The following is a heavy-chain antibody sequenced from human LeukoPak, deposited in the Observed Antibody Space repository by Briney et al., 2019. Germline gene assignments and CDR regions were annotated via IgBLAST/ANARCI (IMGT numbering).Heavy chain of an antibody. D-gene: IGHD3-9*01. CDR3: AIDPAHYYYGMDA. J-gene: IGHJ6*04. CDR2: IYSGGST. V-gene: IGHV3-53*04. CDR1: GFTVSSNY. Sequence: PGGSLRLSCAASGFTVSSNYMSWVRQAPGKGLEWVSVIYSGGSTYYADSVKGRFTISRHNSKNTLYLQMNSLRAEDTAVYYCAIDPAHYYYGMDAWAKGTTVIVSS.